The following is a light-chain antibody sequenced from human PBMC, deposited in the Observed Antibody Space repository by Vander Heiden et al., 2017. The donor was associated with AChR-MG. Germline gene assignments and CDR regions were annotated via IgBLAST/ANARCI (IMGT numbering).Light chain of an antibody. CDR1: QSISNW. CDR3: QQYNSYSIT. CDR2: KAS. Sequence: DIQMTQSPSTLSASVGDRVTITCRASQSISNWLAWYQQKPGRAPKLLIYKASTLGGGVPSRFSDSGSGTEFTLSISSLQPDDFATYYCQQYNSYSITFGQGTRLEIK. V-gene: IGKV1-5*03. J-gene: IGKJ5*01.